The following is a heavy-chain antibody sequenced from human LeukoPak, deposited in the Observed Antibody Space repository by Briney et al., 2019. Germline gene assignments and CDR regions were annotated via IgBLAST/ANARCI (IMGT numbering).Heavy chain of an antibody. CDR3: ARGIHSYGYFGWFDP. CDR1: GGSISSGGYY. Sequence: PSQTLSLTCTVSGGSISSGGYYWSWIRQHPGKGLEWIGYIYYSGSTYYNPSLKSRVTISVDTSKNQFSLKLSSVTAADTAVYYCARGIHSYGYFGWFDPWGQGTLVTVSS. V-gene: IGHV4-31*03. J-gene: IGHJ5*02. D-gene: IGHD5-18*01. CDR2: IYYSGST.